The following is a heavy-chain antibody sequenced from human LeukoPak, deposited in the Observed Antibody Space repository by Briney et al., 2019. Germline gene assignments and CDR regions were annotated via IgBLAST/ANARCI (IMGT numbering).Heavy chain of an antibody. Sequence: ASVNVSCKASGYTFTGYYMHWVRQAPGQGLEWMGWINPNSGGTNYAQKFQGRVTMTRDTSISTAYMELSRLRSDDTAVYYCARVYCSSTSRYGGVNWFDPWGQGTLVTVSS. CDR3: ARVYCSSTSRYGGVNWFDP. CDR1: GYTFTGYY. D-gene: IGHD2-2*01. V-gene: IGHV1-2*02. J-gene: IGHJ5*02. CDR2: INPNSGGT.